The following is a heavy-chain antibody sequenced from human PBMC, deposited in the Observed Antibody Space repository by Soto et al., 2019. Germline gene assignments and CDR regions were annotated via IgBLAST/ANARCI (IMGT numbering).Heavy chain of an antibody. D-gene: IGHD5-12*01. Sequence: QVQLVQSGAEVKKPGASVKVSCKASGYTFIGYYIHWVRQAPGQGLEWMGWINPNSGGAKYSQKFQACVTMTSDTSISTAYMELSRLKSDDTAVYYCARSGGGYDLGDYWGQGTLVTVSS. CDR2: INPNSGGA. CDR3: ARSGGGYDLGDY. V-gene: IGHV1-2*04. J-gene: IGHJ4*02. CDR1: GYTFIGYY.